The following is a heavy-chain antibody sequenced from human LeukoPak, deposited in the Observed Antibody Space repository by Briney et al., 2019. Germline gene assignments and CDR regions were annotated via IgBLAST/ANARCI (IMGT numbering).Heavy chain of an antibody. CDR1: GFNLDEYA. CDR3: AKDTNPNYYDTSGYPPFQY. CDR2: MNWNTGKI. V-gene: IGHV3-9*01. J-gene: IGHJ1*01. D-gene: IGHD3-22*01. Sequence: GGSLRLSCAVSGFNLDEYAMHWVRRVPGKGLEWVAGMNWNTGKIGYADSVKGRFTISRGDAKTSIFLQMNSLRLEDSALYYCAKDTNPNYYDTSGYPPFQYWGQGTLVTVAS.